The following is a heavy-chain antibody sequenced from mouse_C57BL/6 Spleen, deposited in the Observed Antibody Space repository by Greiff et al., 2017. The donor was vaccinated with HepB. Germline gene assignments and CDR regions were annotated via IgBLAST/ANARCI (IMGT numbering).Heavy chain of an antibody. CDR2: IDPEDGET. Sequence: EVQRVESGAELVKPGASVKLSCTASGFNIKDYYMHWVKQRTEQGLEWIGRIDPEDGETKYAPKFQGKATITADTSSNTAYLQLSSLTSEDTAVYYCARPPFITTVVENYFDYWGQGTTLTVSS. D-gene: IGHD1-1*01. CDR3: ARPPFITTVVENYFDY. CDR1: GFNIKDYY. J-gene: IGHJ2*01. V-gene: IGHV14-2*01.